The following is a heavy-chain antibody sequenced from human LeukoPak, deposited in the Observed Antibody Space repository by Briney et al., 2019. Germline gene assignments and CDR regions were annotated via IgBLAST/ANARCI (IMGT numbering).Heavy chain of an antibody. V-gene: IGHV3-48*01. CDR3: AREFTIFGVVIQRYDAFDV. D-gene: IGHD3-3*01. Sequence: PGGSLRLSCAASGFTFSSYSMNWVRQAPGKGLEWVSYISSSSSTIYYADSVKGRFTISRDNSKSTLYLQMDSLRAEDTAVYYCAREFTIFGVVIQRYDAFDVWGQGTMVTVSS. CDR2: ISSSSSTI. CDR1: GFTFSSYS. J-gene: IGHJ3*01.